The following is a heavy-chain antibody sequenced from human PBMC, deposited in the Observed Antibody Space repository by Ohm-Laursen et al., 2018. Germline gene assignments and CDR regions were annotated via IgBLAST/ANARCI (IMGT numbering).Heavy chain of an antibody. CDR1: GFTFSSYG. D-gene: IGHD1/OR15-1a*01. V-gene: IGHV3-30*03. Sequence: SLRLSCAASGFTFSSYGMHWVRQAPGKGLEWLAVISYDANKRDYADSVKGRFTVSRDNFKNTLYLQMNSLRAEDTAVYYCARDRVSTNYGMDVWGQGTTVTVSS. CDR2: ISYDANKR. CDR3: ARDRVSTNYGMDV. J-gene: IGHJ6*02.